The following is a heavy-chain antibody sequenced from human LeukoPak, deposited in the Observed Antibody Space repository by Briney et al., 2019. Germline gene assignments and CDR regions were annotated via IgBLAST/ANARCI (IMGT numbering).Heavy chain of an antibody. J-gene: IGHJ6*03. D-gene: IGHD2-15*01. Sequence: SETLSLTCTVSGDSINDHYWSWIRQPPGEGLEWIAYIYSSVSTNYNPSLKSRVTISIDTSKSQFSLKLTSVTAADAGVYDCARQRCSGVSCYRVDQLYYMDVWGKGTTVTVSS. CDR2: IYSSVST. V-gene: IGHV4-4*09. CDR1: GDSINDHY. CDR3: ARQRCSGVSCYRVDQLYYMDV.